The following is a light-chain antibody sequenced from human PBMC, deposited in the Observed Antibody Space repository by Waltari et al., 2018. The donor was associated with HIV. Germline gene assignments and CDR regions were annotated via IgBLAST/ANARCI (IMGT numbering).Light chain of an antibody. CDR1: SSNIGHNY. V-gene: IGLV1-51*01. J-gene: IGLJ2*01. CDR2: DYH. CDR3: ATWDGSLSIDVV. Sequence: QSVLTQPPSVSAAPGQKVTISCSGSSSNIGHNYVSWYQHLPGTAPKLHINDYHKQPAEIPDRVTGSKSGTSATLGITGLQTGDEADYYCATWDGSLSIDVVFGGGTKLTVL.